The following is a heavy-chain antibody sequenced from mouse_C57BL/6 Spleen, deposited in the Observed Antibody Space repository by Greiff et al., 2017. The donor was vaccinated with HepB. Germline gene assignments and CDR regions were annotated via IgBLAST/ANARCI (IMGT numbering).Heavy chain of an antibody. J-gene: IGHJ4*01. V-gene: IGHV1-82*01. CDR2: IYPGDGDT. D-gene: IGHD2-3*01. CDR1: GYAFSSSW. CDR3: ARGLLRSDAMDY. Sequence: LQESGPELVKPGASVKISCKASGYAFSSSWMNWVKQRPGKGLEWIGRIYPGDGDTNYNGKFKGKATLTADKSSSTAYMQLSSLTSEDSAVYFCARGLLRSDAMDYWGQGTSVTVSS.